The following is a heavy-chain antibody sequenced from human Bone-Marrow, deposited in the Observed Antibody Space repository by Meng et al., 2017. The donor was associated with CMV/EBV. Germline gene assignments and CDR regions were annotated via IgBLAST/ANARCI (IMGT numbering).Heavy chain of an antibody. CDR2: ISAYNGNT. CDR3: ARVGIQLWLLSPTRGMDV. D-gene: IGHD5-18*01. CDR1: GGTFSSYA. V-gene: IGHV1-18*01. J-gene: IGHJ6*02. Sequence: ASVKVSCKASGGTFSSYAISWVRQAPGQGLEWMGWISAYNGNTNYAQKLQGRVTMTTDTSTSTAYMELRSLRSDDTAMYYCARVGIQLWLLSPTRGMDVWGQGTTVTVSS.